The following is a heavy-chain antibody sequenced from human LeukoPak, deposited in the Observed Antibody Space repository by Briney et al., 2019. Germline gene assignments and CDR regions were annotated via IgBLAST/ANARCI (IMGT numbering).Heavy chain of an antibody. J-gene: IGHJ4*02. CDR3: ARDHYYGSGSYFSDY. Sequence: GGSLRLSCAASGFTFSSYAMHWVRQAPGEGLEWVAVISYDGTNKYYADSVKGRFTISRDNSKNTMYLQMNSLRAEDTAVYYCARDHYYGSGSYFSDYWGQGTLVTVSS. CDR2: ISYDGTNK. D-gene: IGHD3-10*01. CDR1: GFTFSSYA. V-gene: IGHV3-30-3*01.